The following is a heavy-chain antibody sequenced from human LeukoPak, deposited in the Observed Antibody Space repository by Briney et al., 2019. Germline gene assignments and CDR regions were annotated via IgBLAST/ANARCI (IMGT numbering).Heavy chain of an antibody. V-gene: IGHV3-21*01. Sequence: GGSLRLSCIASGFDFNNYNLNWVRQAQGKGLEWVASMSTTGKYIYYADSVKGRFTISRDNPKNSKFLQMDSMRVEDTAVYYCARVAMTSGGDRGYFYFYYMDVWGKGTMVTVSS. CDR1: GFDFNNYN. CDR3: ARVAMTSGGDRGYFYFYYMDV. CDR2: MSTTGKYI. D-gene: IGHD3-10*01. J-gene: IGHJ6*03.